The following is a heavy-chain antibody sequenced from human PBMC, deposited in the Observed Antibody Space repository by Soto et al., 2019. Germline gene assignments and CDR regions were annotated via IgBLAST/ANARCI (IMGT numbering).Heavy chain of an antibody. Sequence: EVQLLESGGGLVQPGGSLRLSCAASGFTFSSYAMSWVRQAPGKGLEWVSAISGSGGSTYYADSVKGRFTISRDNSKNTLYLQMNSLRAEDTAVYYCAKAPVIFGVVKKYYFDYCGQGTLVTVSS. CDR3: AKAPVIFGVVKKYYFDY. D-gene: IGHD3-3*01. J-gene: IGHJ4*02. CDR1: GFTFSSYA. V-gene: IGHV3-23*01. CDR2: ISGSGGST.